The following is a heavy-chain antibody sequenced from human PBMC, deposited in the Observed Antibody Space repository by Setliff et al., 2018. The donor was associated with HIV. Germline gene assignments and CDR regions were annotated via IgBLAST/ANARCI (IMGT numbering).Heavy chain of an antibody. CDR2: TYISGNS. V-gene: IGHV4-61*09. CDR3: AREAHYSSSWSGRRVTWFDA. D-gene: IGHD6-13*01. J-gene: IGHJ5*02. CDR1: GGPIRSGDYY. Sequence: SETLSLTCSVSGGPIRSGDYYWTWIRQPAGKGLEWIGHTYISGNSNYNPSLKSRVTISIDTSKNQFSLKLSSVTAADTAVYYCAREAHYSSSWSGRRVTWFDAWGQGTPVTVSS.